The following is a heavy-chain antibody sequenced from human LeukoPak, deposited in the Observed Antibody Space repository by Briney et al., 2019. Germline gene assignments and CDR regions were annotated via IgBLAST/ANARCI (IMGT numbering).Heavy chain of an antibody. CDR2: INPNGDST. CDR3: ARAAGDTYGYRYCFDS. J-gene: IGHJ4*02. V-gene: IGHV1-46*01. CDR1: GYTFTSYY. Sequence: GASVKVSCKASGYTFTSYYIHWVRQAPGQGLEWMGLINPNGDSTDYAQKFQGRVTMTRDTSTSTVYMELSSLRSEDAAVYYCARAAGDTYGYRYCFDSWGQGTLVTVSS. D-gene: IGHD5-18*01.